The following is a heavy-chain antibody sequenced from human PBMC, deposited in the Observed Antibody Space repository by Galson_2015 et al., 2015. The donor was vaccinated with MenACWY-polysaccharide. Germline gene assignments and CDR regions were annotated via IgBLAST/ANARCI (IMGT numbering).Heavy chain of an antibody. Sequence: SVKVSCKASGYTFSSYDINWVRQAPGQGLEWIGWINPNSGDTIYAQKFQGRVTMTRDTSISTAYMELRGLRSDDTAVYYCARGEEPWGQGTLVTVSS. CDR3: ARGEEP. V-gene: IGHV1-2*02. D-gene: IGHD1-14*01. CDR1: GYTFSSYD. CDR2: INPNSGDT. J-gene: IGHJ4*02.